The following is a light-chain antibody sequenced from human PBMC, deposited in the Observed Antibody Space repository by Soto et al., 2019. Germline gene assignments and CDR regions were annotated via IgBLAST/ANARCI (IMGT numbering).Light chain of an antibody. CDR1: QSIQSF. V-gene: IGKV1-5*03. CDR3: QQYNSHSFYT. Sequence: DIQMTQFPSTLSASVGDAVTITCRASQSIQSFLAWYQQKPGKAPKLLIYLASRLESGVPSRFNGSGSGTEFTLTISSLQPDDFAIYFCQQYNSHSFYTFGQGTKLEVK. J-gene: IGKJ2*01. CDR2: LAS.